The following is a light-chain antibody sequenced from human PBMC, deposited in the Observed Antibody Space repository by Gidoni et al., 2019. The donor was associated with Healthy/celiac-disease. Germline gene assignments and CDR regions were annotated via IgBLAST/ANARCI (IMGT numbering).Light chain of an antibody. CDR2: DAS. V-gene: IGKV3-11*01. CDR1: ESVSSY. J-gene: IGKJ4*01. CDR3: QQRSNWLLT. Sequence: PLSLSPGERATLSCRDSESVSSYLAWYQQKPGQAPRLLIYDASNTATGIPARFSGSGSGTDFTLTISSLEPGDFAVYYCQQRSNWLLTFGGGTKVEIK.